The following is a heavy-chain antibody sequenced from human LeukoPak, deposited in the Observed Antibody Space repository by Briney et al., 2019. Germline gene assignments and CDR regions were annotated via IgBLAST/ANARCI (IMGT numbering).Heavy chain of an antibody. CDR2: IYTSGST. J-gene: IGHJ3*02. V-gene: IGHV4-4*07. CDR1: GGSISSYY. CDR3: ARHYPSGTYYYDSRPPRDAFDI. D-gene: IGHD3-22*01. Sequence: SETLSLTCTVSGGSISSYYWSWIRQPAGKGLEWIGRIYTSGSTNYNPSLKSRVTISVDTSKNQFSLKLSSVTAADTAVYYCARHYPSGTYYYDSRPPRDAFDIWGQGTMVTVSS.